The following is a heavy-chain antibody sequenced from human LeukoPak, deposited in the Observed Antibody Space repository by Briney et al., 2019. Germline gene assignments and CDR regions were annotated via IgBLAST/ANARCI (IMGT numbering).Heavy chain of an antibody. Sequence: GGSLRLSCAASGFTFSDFAMSWVRQAPGKGLEWVSAISGSGGSTYFADSVKGRFTISRDNSKNTLYLQMNSLRAEDTAVYCCAKKDVAGTALLHYFDYWGQGTLVTVSS. V-gene: IGHV3-23*01. CDR2: ISGSGGST. J-gene: IGHJ4*02. CDR3: AKKDVAGTALLHYFDY. D-gene: IGHD6-19*01. CDR1: GFTFSDFA.